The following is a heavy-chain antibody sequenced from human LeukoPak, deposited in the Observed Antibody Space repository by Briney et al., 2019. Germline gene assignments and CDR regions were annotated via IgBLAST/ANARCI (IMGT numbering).Heavy chain of an antibody. Sequence: GEALKISCQGSGYSFTTYWIGWVRQTPGKGLGCLGIIYPGDSDTRYSPSFQGQVTISADESISTAYLQWSSLKPSDTAMYYFARPSDGSSPYVHYWGQGTLVPVSS. CDR3: ARPSDGSSPYVHY. CDR2: IYPGDSDT. CDR1: GYSFTTYW. D-gene: IGHD6-6*01. J-gene: IGHJ4*02. V-gene: IGHV5-51*01.